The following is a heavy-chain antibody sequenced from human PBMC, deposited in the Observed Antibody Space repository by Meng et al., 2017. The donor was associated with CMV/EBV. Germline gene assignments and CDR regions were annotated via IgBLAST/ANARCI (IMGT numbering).Heavy chain of an antibody. D-gene: IGHD2-15*01. CDR1: ISRYC. V-gene: IGHV4-59*01. Sequence: ISRYCWRWIRQPPGKGLEWMGYLYFRRSTNYRPSRKGRRTISVAAAKNQFSRGVRSGSEVETAVYYCARWGGVVVVAARSLDAFDVWGEGTMVTVSS. CDR2: LYFRRST. CDR3: ARWGGVVVVAARSLDAFDV. J-gene: IGHJ3*01.